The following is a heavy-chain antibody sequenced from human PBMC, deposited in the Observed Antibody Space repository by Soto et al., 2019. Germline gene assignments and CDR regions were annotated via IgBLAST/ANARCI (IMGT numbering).Heavy chain of an antibody. J-gene: IGHJ5*02. D-gene: IGHD4-17*01. CDR1: GFTFNNYA. CDR3: ARETYFDDYVRWFDP. CDR2: INGGGGST. V-gene: IGHV3-23*01. Sequence: EVQLLESGGTLVQPGGSLRLSCAASGFTFNNYAMTWVRQAPGKGLEWVSTINGGGGSTYYANAVRGRFTISRDNSKNALYLQMSNLRAEDTAVYYCARETYFDDYVRWFDPWGQGTLVTV.